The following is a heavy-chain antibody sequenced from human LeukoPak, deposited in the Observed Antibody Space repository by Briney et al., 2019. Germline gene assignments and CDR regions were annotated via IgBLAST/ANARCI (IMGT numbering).Heavy chain of an antibody. J-gene: IGHJ4*02. D-gene: IGHD4-23*01. CDR2: IRGSDGST. V-gene: IGHV3-23*01. CDR1: GFTFGAYA. CDR3: AKDVFGDYGGLDY. Sequence: GGSLRLSCAASGFTFGAYAMNWVHQAPGKGLEWVSSIRGSDGSTYYADSVKGRFAISRDNSKNTLYLQMNSLRAEDTAVYYCAKDVFGDYGGLDYWGQGTLVTVSS.